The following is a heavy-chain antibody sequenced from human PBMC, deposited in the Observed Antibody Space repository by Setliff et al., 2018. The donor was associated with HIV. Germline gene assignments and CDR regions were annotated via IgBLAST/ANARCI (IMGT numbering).Heavy chain of an antibody. J-gene: IGHJ6*02. CDR3: ARGRNYNSGMDV. D-gene: IGHD3-10*01. V-gene: IGHV1-18*01. CDR1: GYSFTSYG. CDR2: ISPYSRIT. Sequence: ASVKVSCKASGYSFTSYGIGXVRQAPGQGLEWIGWISPYSRITNYAPKFRDRVTMTTETSTNAAYLEVRSLSSDDTAVYYCARGRNYNSGMDVWGQGTTVTVSS.